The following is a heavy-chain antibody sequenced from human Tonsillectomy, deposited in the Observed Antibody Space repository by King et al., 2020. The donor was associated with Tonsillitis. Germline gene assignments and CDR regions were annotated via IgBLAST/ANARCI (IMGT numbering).Heavy chain of an antibody. J-gene: IGHJ6*03. CDR1: GFTFSSYA. CDR2: ISGSVGST. D-gene: IGHD3-22*01. Sequence: VQLVESGGGLVQPGGFLRLSCAGSGFTFSSYAMNWVRQAPGTWLECVSCISGSVGSTHNEVSVKGRFTISRDNSKNTLYLEMNSLRAEDTAVYYCAKPFDSSGYYYYYYMDVWGKGTTVTVSS. CDR3: AKPFDSSGYYYYYYMDV. V-gene: IGHV3-23*04.